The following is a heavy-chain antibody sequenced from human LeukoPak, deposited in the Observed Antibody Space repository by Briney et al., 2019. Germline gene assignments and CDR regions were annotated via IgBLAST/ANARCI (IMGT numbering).Heavy chain of an antibody. CDR2: ISRSSSYR. V-gene: IGHV3-21*01. CDR1: GFTLSSYW. D-gene: IGHD2-15*01. CDR3: ARDYCSGVSCYYFDY. Sequence: GGSQRLSCAASGFTLSSYWMSWVRQAPGKGLEWVSSISRSSSYRYYADSVKGRFTISRDNAKNSLYLQMNSLRAEDTAVYYCARDYCSGVSCYYFDYWGQGTLVTVSS. J-gene: IGHJ4*02.